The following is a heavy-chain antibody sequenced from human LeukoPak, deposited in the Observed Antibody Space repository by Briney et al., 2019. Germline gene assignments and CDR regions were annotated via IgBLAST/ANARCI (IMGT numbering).Heavy chain of an antibody. CDR1: GFTFSSYA. CDR2: VNDGGDNT. CDR3: AKARGTTGWLPYFDY. Sequence: PGGSLSLSCSASGFTFSSYAMSWVRQAPGKGLEWVSSVNDGGDNTYYADYLRGRFTVSRDNSRNTLWLQMNSLRAEDTAIYYCAKARGTTGWLPYFDYRGQGALVTVSS. D-gene: IGHD6-19*01. V-gene: IGHV3-23*01. J-gene: IGHJ4*02.